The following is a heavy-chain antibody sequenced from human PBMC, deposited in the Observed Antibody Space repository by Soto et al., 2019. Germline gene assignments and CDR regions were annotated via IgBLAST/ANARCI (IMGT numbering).Heavy chain of an antibody. CDR1: GYSFTSYW. J-gene: IGHJ5*02. Sequence: GESLKISCKGSGYSFTSYWIRWVRQMPGKGLEWMGRIDPSDSYTNYSPSFQGHVTISADKSISTAYLQWSSLKASDTAMYYCAGTKYSSSWYRQYNWFDPWGQGTLVTVSS. CDR3: AGTKYSSSWYRQYNWFDP. D-gene: IGHD6-13*01. V-gene: IGHV5-10-1*01. CDR2: IDPSDSYT.